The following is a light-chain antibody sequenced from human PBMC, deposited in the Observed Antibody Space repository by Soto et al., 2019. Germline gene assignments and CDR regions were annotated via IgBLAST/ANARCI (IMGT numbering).Light chain of an antibody. Sequence: EIVLTQSPGTLCLSPGERATLSCRASQSVSSSYLAWYQQKPGQAPRLLIYGASSRATGIPDRFSGSGSGTDFTLTISRLEPEDFAVYYCQQYGSSPPYTFGPGT. J-gene: IGKJ3*01. CDR1: QSVSSSY. CDR2: GAS. V-gene: IGKV3-20*01. CDR3: QQYGSSPPYT.